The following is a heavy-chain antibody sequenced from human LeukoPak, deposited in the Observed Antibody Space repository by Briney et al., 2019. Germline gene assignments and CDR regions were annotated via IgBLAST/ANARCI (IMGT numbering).Heavy chain of an antibody. CDR2: INPSGGST. CDR3: ARRITMNRDAFDI. Sequence: ASVKVSCKASGYTFTSYYMHWVRQAPGQGLECMGIINPSGGSTSYAQKFQGRVTMTRDTSTSTVYMELSSLRSEDTAVYYCARRITMNRDAFDIWGQGTMVTVSS. CDR1: GYTFTSYY. D-gene: IGHD3-22*01. J-gene: IGHJ3*02. V-gene: IGHV1-46*03.